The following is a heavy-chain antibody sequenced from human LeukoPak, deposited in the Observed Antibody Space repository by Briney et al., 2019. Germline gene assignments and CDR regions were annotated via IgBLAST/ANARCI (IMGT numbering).Heavy chain of an antibody. CDR1: GGSISSGGYS. Sequence: ASQTLSLTCAVSGGSISSGGYSWSWIRQPPGKGLEWIGYIYHSGSTYYNPSLKSRVTISVDRSKNQFSPKLSSVTAADTAVYYCARVNMTWFGELLAVDPWGQGTLVTVSS. CDR2: IYHSGST. J-gene: IGHJ5*02. V-gene: IGHV4-30-2*01. CDR3: ARVNMTWFGELLAVDP. D-gene: IGHD3-10*01.